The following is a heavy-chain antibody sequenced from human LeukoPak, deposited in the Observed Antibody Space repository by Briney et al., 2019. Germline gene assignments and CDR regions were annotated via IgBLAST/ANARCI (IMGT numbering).Heavy chain of an antibody. J-gene: IGHJ4*02. V-gene: IGHV3-30*18. D-gene: IGHD6-19*01. Sequence: PGRSLRLSCAASGFTFSSYGMHWVRQAPGEGLEWVAVISYDGSNKYYADSVKGRFTISRDNSKNTLYLQMNSLRAEDTAVYYCAKDPGGSGWNYFDYWGQGTLVTVSS. CDR3: AKDPGGSGWNYFDY. CDR1: GFTFSSYG. CDR2: ISYDGSNK.